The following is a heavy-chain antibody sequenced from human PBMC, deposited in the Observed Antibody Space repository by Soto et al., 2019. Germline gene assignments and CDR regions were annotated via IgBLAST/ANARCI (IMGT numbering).Heavy chain of an antibody. CDR2: IYYSGST. Sequence: PSETLSLTCTVSGGSISSSSYYWGWIRQPPGKGLEWIGSIYYSGSTYYNPSLKSRVTISVDTSKNQLSLKLSSVTAADTAVYYCARLSSVVASRTFDYWGQGTLVTVSS. V-gene: IGHV4-39*01. J-gene: IGHJ4*02. D-gene: IGHD2-15*01. CDR1: GGSISSSSYY. CDR3: ARLSSVVASRTFDY.